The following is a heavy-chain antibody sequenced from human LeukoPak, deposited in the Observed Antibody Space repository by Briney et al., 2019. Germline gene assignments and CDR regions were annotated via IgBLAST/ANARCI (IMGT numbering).Heavy chain of an antibody. CDR2: ISGGGGST. V-gene: IGHV3-23*01. Sequence: QPGGSLRLSCAASGFTFSSYAMNWVRQAPGKGLEWVSGISGGGGSTYYADSVKGRFTISRDNSKNTLYLQMNSLRAEDTAVYYCAKEFGGNSASYYYYGMDVWGQETTVTVSS. CDR1: GFTFSSYA. CDR3: AKEFGGNSASYYYYGMDV. J-gene: IGHJ6*02. D-gene: IGHD4-23*01.